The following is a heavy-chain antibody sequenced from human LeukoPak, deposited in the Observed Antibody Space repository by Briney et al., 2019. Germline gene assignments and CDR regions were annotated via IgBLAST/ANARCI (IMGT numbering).Heavy chain of an antibody. D-gene: IGHD3-22*01. CDR1: GFTFSNYP. V-gene: IGHV3-23*01. Sequence: GASLRLSCAASGFTFSNYPMSWVRRAPGKGLEWVSSISDSGDNTYYADSVKGRFTISRDNSKNTLYLQMNNLRAEDTAVYYWASGHYFDSSDYYYFDYWGQGTLVTGSS. CDR3: ASGHYFDSSDYYYFDY. CDR2: ISDSGDNT. J-gene: IGHJ4*02.